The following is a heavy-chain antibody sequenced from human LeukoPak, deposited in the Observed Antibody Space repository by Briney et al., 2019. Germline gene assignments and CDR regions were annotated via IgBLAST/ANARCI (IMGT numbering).Heavy chain of an antibody. CDR3: ARGPYYYDTTDYRFDY. D-gene: IGHD3-22*01. J-gene: IGHJ4*02. V-gene: IGHV4-31*03. CDR1: GGSISSGGYY. CDR2: IYYSGST. Sequence: PSQTLSLTCTVSGGSISSGGYYWSWIRQHPGKGLEWIGYIYYSGSTYYNPSLKSRVTISVDTSKNQFSLKLSSVTAADTAVYYCARGPYYYDTTDYRFDYWGQGTLVTVSS.